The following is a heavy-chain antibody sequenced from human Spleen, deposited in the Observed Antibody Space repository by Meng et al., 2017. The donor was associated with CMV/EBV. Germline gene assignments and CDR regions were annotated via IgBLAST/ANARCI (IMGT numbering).Heavy chain of an antibody. CDR2: IYTGGIRSDGDT. Sequence: GGSLRLSCAASGFSVSSNYMGWVRQAPGKGLEWVSVIYTGGIRSDGDTDYADSGKGRFTISRDNSRNTLYLQMDSLRPEDTAVYYCARREIRGYNEGLYSFNVWGQGTRVTVSS. CDR3: ARREIRGYNEGLYSFNV. V-gene: IGHV3-66*02. J-gene: IGHJ3*01. D-gene: IGHD5-18*01. CDR1: GFSVSSNY.